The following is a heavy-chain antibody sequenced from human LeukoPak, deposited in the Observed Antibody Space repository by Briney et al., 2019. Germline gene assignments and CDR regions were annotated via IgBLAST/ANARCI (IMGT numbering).Heavy chain of an antibody. V-gene: IGHV3-74*01. CDR2: INSDGSST. Sequence: GGSLRLSCAASGFTFSSYWMHWVRQAPGKGLVWVSRINSDGSSTSYADSVKGRFTISRDNAKNTLYLQMNSLRAEDTAVYYCAREDYSSGVDYWGQGTVVTVSS. CDR1: GFTFSSYW. J-gene: IGHJ4*02. D-gene: IGHD6-19*01. CDR3: AREDYSSGVDY.